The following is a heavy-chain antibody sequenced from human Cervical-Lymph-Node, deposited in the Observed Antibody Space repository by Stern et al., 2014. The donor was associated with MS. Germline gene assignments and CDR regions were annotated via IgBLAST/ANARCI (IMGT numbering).Heavy chain of an antibody. V-gene: IGHV1-18*01. J-gene: IGHJ4*02. CDR1: GYTFTYYA. CDR3: ARDDDYTRRAIDY. CDR2: ISPYNGNT. Sequence: VHLVESGAEVKKPGASVNVSCKTSGYTFTYYAISWIRQAPGQGLEWVGWISPYNGNTNFVQKLQGRVAMTTDTSTSTAYMELRSLRSDDTAVYYCARDDDYTRRAIDYWGQGTLVTVSS. D-gene: IGHD4-11*01.